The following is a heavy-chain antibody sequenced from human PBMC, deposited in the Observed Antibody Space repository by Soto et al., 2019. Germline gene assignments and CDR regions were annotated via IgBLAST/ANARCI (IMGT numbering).Heavy chain of an antibody. CDR2: IYPGDSDT. Sequence: VASLKISGKGCGYSVTSYWIGWVRQMPGKGLEWMGIIYPGDSDTRYSPSFQGQVTISADKSISTAYLQWSSLKASDTAMYYCARPLRDLYYYDSSGCHYGPWGYFGYWG. V-gene: IGHV5-51*01. J-gene: IGHJ4*03. D-gene: IGHD3-22*01. CDR3: ARPLRDLYYYDSSGCHYGPWGYFGY. CDR1: GYSVTSYW.